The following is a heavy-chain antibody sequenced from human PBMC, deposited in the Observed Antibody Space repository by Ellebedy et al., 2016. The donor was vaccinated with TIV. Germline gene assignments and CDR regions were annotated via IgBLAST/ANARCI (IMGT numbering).Heavy chain of an antibody. Sequence: MPSETLSLTCTVSGGSISSYYWSWIRQPPGKGLEWIGYIYYSGSTNYNPYLKSRVTISVDMSKNQFSLRLSSVTAADTAVYYCAGDYGAYFDYWGQGTLVTVSS. V-gene: IGHV4-59*08. CDR1: GGSISSYY. J-gene: IGHJ4*02. CDR2: IYYSGST. D-gene: IGHD4-17*01. CDR3: AGDYGAYFDY.